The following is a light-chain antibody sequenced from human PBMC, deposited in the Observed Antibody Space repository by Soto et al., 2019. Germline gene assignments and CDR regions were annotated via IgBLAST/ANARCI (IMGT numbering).Light chain of an antibody. CDR3: QQCSNYPWT. V-gene: IGKV1-5*03. Sequence: DIQMTQSPSTLSASVGDRVTITCRASQSISSWLAWYQQKPGKAPKLLIYKASSLQSGVPSRFSGSGSGTEVTLTIGSLQLYYFAAYSCQQCSNYPWTFGQGTKV. J-gene: IGKJ1*01. CDR2: KAS. CDR1: QSISSW.